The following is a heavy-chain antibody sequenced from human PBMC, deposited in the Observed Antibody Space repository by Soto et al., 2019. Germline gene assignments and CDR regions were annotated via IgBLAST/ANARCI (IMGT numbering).Heavy chain of an antibody. CDR2: IYPGDSDT. CDR3: ARSGSGIYERSKYYFYGLDV. CDR1: GYSFTTYW. V-gene: IGHV5-51*01. Sequence: GESLKISCKGSGYSFTTYWIGWVGQMPGKGLEWMGIIYPGDSDTKYSPSFQGQVTISADRSTSTAFLQWSSLKASDTAMYYCARSGSGIYERSKYYFYGLDVWGQGTTVTVSS. D-gene: IGHD3-10*01. J-gene: IGHJ6*02.